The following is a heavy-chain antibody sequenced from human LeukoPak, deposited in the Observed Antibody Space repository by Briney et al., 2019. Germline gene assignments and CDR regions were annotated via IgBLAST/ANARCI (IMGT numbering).Heavy chain of an antibody. J-gene: IGHJ4*02. CDR2: IYYSGST. V-gene: IGHV4-61*01. D-gene: IGHD2-2*01. CDR1: GGSVSSGSYY. Sequence: SETLSLTCTVSGGSVSSGSYYWSWIRQPPGKGLEWIGYIYYSGSTNYNPSLKSRVTISVDTSKNQFSLKLSSLTAADTAVYYCAGYCSSTSCNYWGQGTLVTVSS. CDR3: AGYCSSTSCNY.